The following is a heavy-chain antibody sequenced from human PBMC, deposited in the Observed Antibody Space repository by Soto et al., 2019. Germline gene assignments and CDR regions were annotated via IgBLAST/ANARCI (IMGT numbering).Heavy chain of an antibody. CDR2: ISGRGDRT. D-gene: IGHD6-19*01. CDR1: GFTFSTYD. J-gene: IGHJ4*02. Sequence: GGSLRLSCAASGFTFSTYDMSWVRQAPGKGPEWVSSISGRGDRTYYADSVKGRFTISRDNSKSTLYLQMNSLRAEDTAVYYCARYGPQYNSDWAFDHWSQGTQVTVSS. V-gene: IGHV3-23*01. CDR3: ARYGPQYNSDWAFDH.